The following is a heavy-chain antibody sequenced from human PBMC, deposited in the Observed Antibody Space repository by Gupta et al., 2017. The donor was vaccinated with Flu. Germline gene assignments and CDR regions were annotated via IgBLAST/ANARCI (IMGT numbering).Heavy chain of an antibody. CDR2: ISWNSASV. J-gene: IGHJ6*03. CDR1: GFTFGEMA. V-gene: IGHV3-9*01. D-gene: IGHD2-15*01. Sequence: QLVESGGELVQPGKSLRLSCTASGFTFGEMAMYWVRPGPGKGLEWVSGISWNSASVGYADSVKGRFTISRDNARNSLYLEMNGLRVEDTARYYCAKAFCNGGSCFGNYYYYYYMDVWGRGTTVTVSS. CDR3: AKAFCNGGSCFGNYYYYYYMDV.